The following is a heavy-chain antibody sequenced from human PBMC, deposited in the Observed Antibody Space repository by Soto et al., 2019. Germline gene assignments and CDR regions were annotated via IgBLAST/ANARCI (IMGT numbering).Heavy chain of an antibody. CDR3: TRLDAPGDRALDI. J-gene: IGHJ3*02. CDR1: GFSISGSA. Sequence: EVQLVESGGDLVQPGGSLKLSCAASGFSISGSAIHWVRQASGKGLEWVARIRDKTNGYATGYAASVQGRFNISREDSKNTAFLQMNSLKTEDTAVYYCTRLDAPGDRALDIWGQGTMVTVSS. CDR2: IRDKTNGYAT. V-gene: IGHV3-73*01.